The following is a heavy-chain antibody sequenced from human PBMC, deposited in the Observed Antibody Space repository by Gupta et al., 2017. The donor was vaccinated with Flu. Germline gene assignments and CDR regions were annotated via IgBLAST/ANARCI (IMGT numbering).Heavy chain of an antibody. CDR1: TFGRYA. V-gene: IGHV3-23*01. CDR2: ISGSSNT. CDR3: AKDGGFNSGNLEY. J-gene: IGHJ4*02. Sequence: TFGRYAMSWVRQAPGRGLEWVSGISGSSNTYYADSVKGRFTISRDNSKNTLYLQMNALRAEDTAIYYCAKDGGFNSGNLEYWGQGTLVTVSS. D-gene: IGHD1-26*01.